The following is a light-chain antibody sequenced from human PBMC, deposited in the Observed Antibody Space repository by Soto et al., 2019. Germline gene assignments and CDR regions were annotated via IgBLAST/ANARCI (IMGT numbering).Light chain of an antibody. CDR2: AAS. CDR1: QGISNY. CDR3: QNYNSAPWT. V-gene: IGKV1-27*01. J-gene: IGKJ1*01. Sequence: DIQMTQSPSSLSASVGDRVTITCRASQGISNYLAWYQQKPGKVPKVLIYAASTLQSGVPSRFSGSGFGTDFTLTISSLQPEDVATYYCQNYNSAPWTCGQGTKVEV.